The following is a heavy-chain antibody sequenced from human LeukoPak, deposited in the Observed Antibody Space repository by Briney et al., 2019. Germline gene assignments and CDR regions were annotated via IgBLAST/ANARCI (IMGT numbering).Heavy chain of an antibody. CDR1: GFTFSSYE. CDR2: ISSSGSTI. D-gene: IGHD1-20*01. Sequence: GGSLRLSCAASGFTFSSYEMNWVRQAPGKGLEWVSYISSSGSTIYYADSVKGRFTISRDNAKNSLYLQMNSLRAEDTAVYYCAREAGMTGTTNLDYWGQGTLVTVSS. V-gene: IGHV3-48*03. CDR3: AREAGMTGTTNLDY. J-gene: IGHJ4*02.